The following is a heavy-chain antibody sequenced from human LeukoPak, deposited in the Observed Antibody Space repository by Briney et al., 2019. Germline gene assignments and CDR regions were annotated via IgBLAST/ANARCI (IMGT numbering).Heavy chain of an antibody. CDR2: IIPILGIA. CDR1: GGTFSSYA. V-gene: IGHV1-69*04. D-gene: IGHD1-26*01. CDR3: AIGIVGATTQGYYFDY. J-gene: IGHJ4*02. Sequence: SVKVSCKASGGTFSSYAISWVRQAPGQGLEWMGRIIPILGIANYAQKFQGRVTITADKSTSTAYMELSSLRSEDTAVYYCAIGIVGATTQGYYFDYWGQGTLVTVSS.